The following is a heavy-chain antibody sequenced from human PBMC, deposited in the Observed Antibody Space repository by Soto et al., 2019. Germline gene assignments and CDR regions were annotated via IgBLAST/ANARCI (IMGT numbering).Heavy chain of an antibody. CDR3: ARAVGDPLYYLDY. CDR2: TDYSGNT. V-gene: IGHV4-59*08. D-gene: IGHD6-19*01. J-gene: IGHJ4*02. CDR1: SDSISSYY. Sequence: QVQLQESGPGLVRPSETLSLTCTVSSDSISSYYWIWIRQSPGKGLEWIGYTDYSGNTNYNPSLKRRVTISGETSKNQFSLRLSSVTAADTAVYYCARAVGDPLYYLDYWGQGTLVTVSS.